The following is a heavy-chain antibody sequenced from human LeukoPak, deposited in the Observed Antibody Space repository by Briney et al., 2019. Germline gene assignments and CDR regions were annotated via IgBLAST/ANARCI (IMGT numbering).Heavy chain of an antibody. J-gene: IGHJ5*02. CDR3: TKAPGVTTGWFDP. CDR1: GFRFADFA. CDR2: ISWNTNSV. V-gene: IGHV3-9*01. Sequence: GGSLRLSCAASGFRFADFAMHWVRQAPGKGLEWVSGISWNTNSVGYADSVKGRFTISRDNAKNSLFLQMNSLTVEDTALYYCTKAPGVTTGWFDPWGQGTLVTVSS. D-gene: IGHD4-17*01.